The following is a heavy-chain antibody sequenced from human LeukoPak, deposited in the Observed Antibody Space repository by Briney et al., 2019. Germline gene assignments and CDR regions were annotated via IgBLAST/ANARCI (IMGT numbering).Heavy chain of an antibody. D-gene: IGHD4-17*01. CDR3: ARQRGDYGTYYFDY. Sequence: ASVKVSCKASGGTFSSYAMNWVRQAPGQGLEWMGWINTNTGNPTYAQGFTGRFVFSLDTSVSTAYLQISSLKAEDTAVYYCARQRGDYGTYYFDYWGQGTLVTVSS. J-gene: IGHJ4*02. CDR1: GGTFSSYA. V-gene: IGHV7-4-1*02. CDR2: INTNTGNP.